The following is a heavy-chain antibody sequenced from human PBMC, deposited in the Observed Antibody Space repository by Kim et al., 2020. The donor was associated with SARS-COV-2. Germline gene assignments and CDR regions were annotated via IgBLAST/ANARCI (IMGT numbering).Heavy chain of an antibody. J-gene: IGHJ4*02. CDR3: AKSFSGSYFGYDY. CDR1: GFTFNTYG. D-gene: IGHD1-26*01. Sequence: GGSLRLSCAASGFTFNTYGMHWVRQAPGKGLEWGAVIHINGGKKYYADSVKGRFTISRDNSKNTLYLQMNSLRIEDTAVYYCAKSFSGSYFGYDYWGQGTLVTVSS. V-gene: IGHV3-30*18. CDR2: IHINGGKK.